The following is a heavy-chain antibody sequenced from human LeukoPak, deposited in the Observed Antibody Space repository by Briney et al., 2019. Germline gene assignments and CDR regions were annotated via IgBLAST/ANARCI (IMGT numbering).Heavy chain of an antibody. Sequence: PGGSLRLSCAASGFPFSSCWMSWVRQAPGKGLEWVASLNQDGSEKYYVDSVKGRFTIFRDNAKNSLYLQMNSLRAEDTAVYYCASGRYFDILTGYLYTPFDYWGQGTLVTVSS. CDR2: LNQDGSEK. CDR3: ASGRYFDILTGYLYTPFDY. CDR1: GFPFSSCW. J-gene: IGHJ4*02. D-gene: IGHD3-9*01. V-gene: IGHV3-7*01.